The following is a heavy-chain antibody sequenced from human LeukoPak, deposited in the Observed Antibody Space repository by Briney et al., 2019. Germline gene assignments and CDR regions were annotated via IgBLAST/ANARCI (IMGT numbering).Heavy chain of an antibody. Sequence: SQTLSLTCTVSGGSISSGSYYWSWIRQPAGKGLEWIGRIYTSGSTNYNPSLKSRVTISVDTSKNQFSLKLSSVTAADTAVYYCARDRGVKATITGHDAFDIWGQGTMVTVSS. V-gene: IGHV4-61*02. CDR3: ARDRGVKATITGHDAFDI. D-gene: IGHD5-24*01. CDR1: GGSISSGSYY. CDR2: IYTSGST. J-gene: IGHJ3*02.